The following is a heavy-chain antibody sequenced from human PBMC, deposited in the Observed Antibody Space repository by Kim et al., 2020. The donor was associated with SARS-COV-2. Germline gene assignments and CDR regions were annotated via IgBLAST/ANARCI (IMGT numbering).Heavy chain of an antibody. CDR3: TTEGIVRATSKGDYGMDV. CDR1: GFTFSNAW. V-gene: IGHV3-15*04. CDR2: IESKTDGGTT. J-gene: IGHJ6*02. Sequence: GGSLRLSCAASGFTFSNAWMSWVRQAPGKGLEWVGRIESKTDGGTTDYAAPVKGRFTISRDDSKKTLYLQMNSLKTEDTAVYYCTTEGIVRATSKGDYGMDVWGQGTTVTVSS. D-gene: IGHD1-26*01.